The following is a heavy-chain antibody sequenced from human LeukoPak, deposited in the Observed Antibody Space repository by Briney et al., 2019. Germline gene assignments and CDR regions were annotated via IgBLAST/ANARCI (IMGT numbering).Heavy chain of an antibody. CDR3: ARVGATGATADN. CDR2: ISAYNGNT. CDR1: GYTFTSYG. Sequence: ASVTVSCKASGYTFTSYGISWVRQAPGQGLEWMGWISAYNGNTNYAQKLQGRVTMTTDTSTSTVYMELKSLRSEDTAVYFCARVGATGATADNWGQGTLVTVSS. V-gene: IGHV1-18*01. D-gene: IGHD2-21*02. J-gene: IGHJ4*02.